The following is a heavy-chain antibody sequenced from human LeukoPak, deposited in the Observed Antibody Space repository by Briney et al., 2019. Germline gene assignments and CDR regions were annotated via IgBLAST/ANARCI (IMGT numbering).Heavy chain of an antibody. CDR2: IYYSGST. D-gene: IGHD2-2*01. CDR1: GGSMRNYY. J-gene: IGHJ4*02. CDR3: ARALEDIVVVPAAAYYFDY. Sequence: SETLSLTCAVPGGSMRNYYWSWIRQPPGKGLEWIGYIYYSGSTNYNPSLKSRVTISVDTSKNQFSLKLSSVTAADTAVYYCARALEDIVVVPAAAYYFDYWGQGTLVTVSS. V-gene: IGHV4-59*01.